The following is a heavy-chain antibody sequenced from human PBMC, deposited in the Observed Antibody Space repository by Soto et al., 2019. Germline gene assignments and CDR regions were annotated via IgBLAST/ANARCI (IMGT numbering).Heavy chain of an antibody. Sequence: VPMVESGGGVVQPGRSLRLSCAASGFSFENYGMHWVRQAPGRGLEWVAIIWYDGSLQYYAAAVKGRFTISRDNSKNTLYLEMNSLRAEDTAVYYCANLWGDGYNLGQDYNGMDVWGQGTTVIVSS. CDR2: IWYDGSLQ. CDR3: ANLWGDGYNLGQDYNGMDV. V-gene: IGHV3-33*06. CDR1: GFSFENYG. D-gene: IGHD5-12*01. J-gene: IGHJ6*02.